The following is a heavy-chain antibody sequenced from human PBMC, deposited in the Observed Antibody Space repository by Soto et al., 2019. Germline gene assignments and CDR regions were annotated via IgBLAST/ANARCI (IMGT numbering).Heavy chain of an antibody. CDR3: ASSGDSSGYYSWFDP. D-gene: IGHD3-22*01. CDR2: IYYSGST. J-gene: IGHJ5*02. V-gene: IGHV4-59*01. Sequence: PSETLSLTCTVSGGSISSYYWSWIRQPPGKGLEWIGYIYYSGSTNYNPSLKSRVTISVDTSKNQFSLKLSSVTAADTAVYYCASSGDSSGYYSWFDPWGQGTLVTVS. CDR1: GGSISSYY.